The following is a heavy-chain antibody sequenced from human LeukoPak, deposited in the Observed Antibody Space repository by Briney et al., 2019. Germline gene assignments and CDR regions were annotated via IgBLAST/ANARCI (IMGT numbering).Heavy chain of an antibody. J-gene: IGHJ4*02. D-gene: IGHD3-22*01. CDR1: GGSFSGYY. Sequence: SETLSLTCAVYGGSFSGYYWGWIRQAPGKGLEWIGSIYYSGSTYYNPSLKSRVTISVDTSKNQFSLKLSSVTAADTAVYYCARGMYYYDSSGYYYFDYFDYWGQGTLVTVSS. CDR2: IYYSGST. V-gene: IGHV4-34*01. CDR3: ARGMYYYDSSGYYYFDYFDY.